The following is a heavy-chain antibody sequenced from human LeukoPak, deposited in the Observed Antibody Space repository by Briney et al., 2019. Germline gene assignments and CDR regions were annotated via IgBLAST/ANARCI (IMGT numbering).Heavy chain of an antibody. D-gene: IGHD3-9*01. CDR2: IWSDGSNK. V-gene: IGHV3-33*06. CDR3: AKDLYYDILTGYWVFDY. J-gene: IGHJ4*02. Sequence: PGGSLRLSCAASGFTFSTYAMHWVRQAPGKGLEWVAAIWSDGSNKYYADSVKGRFTISRDNSKNTLYLQMNSLRAEDTAVYYCAKDLYYDILTGYWVFDYWGQGTLVTVSS. CDR1: GFTFSTYA.